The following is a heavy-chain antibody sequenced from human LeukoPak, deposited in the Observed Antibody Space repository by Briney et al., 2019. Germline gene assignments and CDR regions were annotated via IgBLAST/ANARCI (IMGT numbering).Heavy chain of an antibody. CDR1: GYTFTGYY. V-gene: IGHV1-2*02. Sequence: ASVKVPCKASGYTFTGYYMHWVRQAPGQGLEWMGWINPNSGGTNYAQKFQGRVTMTRDTSISTAYMELSRLRSDDTAVYYCAREYSSIAAPVDYWGQGTLVTVSS. CDR2: INPNSGGT. CDR3: AREYSSIAAPVDY. J-gene: IGHJ4*02. D-gene: IGHD6-6*01.